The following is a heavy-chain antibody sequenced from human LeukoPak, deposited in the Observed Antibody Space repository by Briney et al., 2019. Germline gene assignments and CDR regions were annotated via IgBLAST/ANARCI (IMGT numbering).Heavy chain of an antibody. J-gene: IGHJ4*02. CDR1: GFTFSSYA. CDR2: IYSGGST. D-gene: IGHD6-19*01. V-gene: IGHV3-23*03. CDR3: AKGPVAGPFDY. Sequence: GGSLRLSCAASGFTFSSYAMSWVRQAPGKGLEWVSVIYSGGSTYYADSVKGRFTISRDNSKNTLYLQMNSLRAEDTAVYYCAKGPVAGPFDYWGQGTLVTVSS.